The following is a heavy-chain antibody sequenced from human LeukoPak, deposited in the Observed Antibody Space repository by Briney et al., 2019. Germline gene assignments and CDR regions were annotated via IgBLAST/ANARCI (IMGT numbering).Heavy chain of an antibody. CDR1: GFTFSSYE. V-gene: IGHV3-48*03. J-gene: IGHJ5*02. D-gene: IGHD2/OR15-2a*01. CDR2: TSSSGSTI. Sequence: GGSLRLSCAASGFTFSSYEMNWVRQAPGKGLEGVSYTSSSGSTIYYADSVKCRFTISRYNAKNLMYLHMNTLRAEDTAMYYCARNRWFDPWGQGTLVTVSS. CDR3: ARNRWFDP.